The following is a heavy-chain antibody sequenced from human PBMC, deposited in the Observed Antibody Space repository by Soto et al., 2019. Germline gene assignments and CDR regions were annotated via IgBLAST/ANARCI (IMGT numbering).Heavy chain of an antibody. V-gene: IGHV4-39*01. CDR3: ARHYSSGSRNWFDT. CDR2: IYYSGST. Sequence: LRETLSLTCSVSGGSINSSSYFWGWVRQPPRKGLEWIGSIYYSGSTYYNPSLRSRVTISVDTSKNQFSLKLSSVTAADTAVFCCARHYSSGSRNWFDTWGQGTLVTVSS. J-gene: IGHJ5*02. D-gene: IGHD6-19*01. CDR1: GGSINSSSYF.